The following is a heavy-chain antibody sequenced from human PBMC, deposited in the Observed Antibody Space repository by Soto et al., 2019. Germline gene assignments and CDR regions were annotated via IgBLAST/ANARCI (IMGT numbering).Heavy chain of an antibody. J-gene: IGHJ4*01. CDR3: AKGDEWELHSNFDY. CDR2: ISGSGGST. V-gene: IGHV3-23*01. Sequence: GSLRLSCAGSGFTFSSYVMTWVRQAPGKGLEWVSSISGSGGSTYYADSVKGRFTISRDNSKNTLYLQMNSLRAEDTAVYYCAKGDEWELHSNFDYWGQEPWSPSPQ. D-gene: IGHD1-26*01. CDR1: GFTFSSYV.